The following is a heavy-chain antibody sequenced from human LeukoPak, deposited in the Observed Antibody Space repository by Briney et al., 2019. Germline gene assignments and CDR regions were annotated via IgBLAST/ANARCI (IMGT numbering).Heavy chain of an antibody. V-gene: IGHV3-7*04. CDR2: IKEGGSEK. D-gene: IGHD1-26*01. Sequence: GGSLRLSCAASGFTFENYWMIWVRQAPGKGLEWVAHIKEGGSEKYYTDSVEGRFTISRDNAKNSLYLEMNGLRVEDTAVYYCARGGSRGSLDNWGQGALVTVSS. CDR1: GFTFENYW. CDR3: ARGGSRGSLDN. J-gene: IGHJ4*02.